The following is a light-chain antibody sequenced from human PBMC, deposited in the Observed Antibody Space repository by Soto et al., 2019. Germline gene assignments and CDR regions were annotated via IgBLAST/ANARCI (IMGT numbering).Light chain of an antibody. CDR3: QQCYMGWT. CDR1: QSISSW. V-gene: IGKV1-5*01. J-gene: IGKJ1*01. Sequence: DIHMTQSPSTLSASVGDRVTITCRASQSISSWLAWYQRKPGKAPKLLIYDASTLESGVPSRFSGTGSGTEFTFSITSLQPEDFGTYYCQQCYMGWTFGQGTKVDIK. CDR2: DAS.